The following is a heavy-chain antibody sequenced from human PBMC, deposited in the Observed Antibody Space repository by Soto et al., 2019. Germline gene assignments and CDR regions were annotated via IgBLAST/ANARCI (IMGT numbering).Heavy chain of an antibody. CDR1: GFISTRYS. J-gene: IGHJ4*02. Sequence: GGSLRLSCAASGFISTRYSMNWVRQAPGKGLEWVSSISSTTNYIYYGDSMEGRFTISRDNAKNSLYLEMNSLRAEDTAVYYCARESEDLTSNFDYWGQGTLVTVSS. V-gene: IGHV3-21*06. CDR2: ISSTTNYI. CDR3: ARESEDLTSNFDY.